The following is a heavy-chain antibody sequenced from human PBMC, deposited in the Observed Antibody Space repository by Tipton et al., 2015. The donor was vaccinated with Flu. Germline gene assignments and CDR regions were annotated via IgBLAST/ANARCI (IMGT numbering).Heavy chain of an antibody. J-gene: IGHJ5*02. CDR3: ARGEIGFVDTPWFDP. D-gene: IGHD5-18*01. CDR1: GGSISSSSYY. V-gene: IGHV4-39*01. Sequence: TLSLTCTVSGGSISSSSYYWGWIRQPPGKGLEWIGSIYYSGSTYYNPSLKSRVTISVDTSKNQFSLKLSSVTAADTAVYYCARGEIGFVDTPWFDPWGQGTLVTVSS. CDR2: IYYSGST.